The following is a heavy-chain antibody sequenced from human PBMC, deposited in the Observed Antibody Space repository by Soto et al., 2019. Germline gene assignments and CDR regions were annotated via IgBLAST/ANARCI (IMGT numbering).Heavy chain of an antibody. V-gene: IGHV4-34*01. CDR3: ARGALGVTIFGRYPPYYYSYGMDV. J-gene: IGHJ6*01. CDR2: INHSGST. CDR1: GGSFSGYY. D-gene: IGHD3-3*01. Sequence: KASETLSLTCAVYGGSFSGYYWSWIRQPPGKGLEWIGEINHSGSTNYNPSLKSRVTISVDTSKNQFSLKLSSVTAADTAVYYCARGALGVTIFGRYPPYYYSYGMDVWGHGTTVTVSS.